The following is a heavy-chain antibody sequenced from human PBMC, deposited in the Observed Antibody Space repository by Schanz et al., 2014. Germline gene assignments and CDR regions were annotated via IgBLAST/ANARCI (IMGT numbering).Heavy chain of an antibody. J-gene: IGHJ6*02. CDR2: IIPSLGLA. Sequence: VQLEQSGAEVKKPGSSVKVSCKASGGTFSSFGINWVRQAPGQGLEWMGRIIPSLGLAKYEQKFQDKVTITADTSTTTAYMELTSLRSEDTAVYYCARDPRWRLRWHYYYGMDVWGQGTTVTVSS. D-gene: IGHD2-21*02. CDR1: GGTFSSFG. V-gene: IGHV1-69*04. CDR3: ARDPRWRLRWHYYYGMDV.